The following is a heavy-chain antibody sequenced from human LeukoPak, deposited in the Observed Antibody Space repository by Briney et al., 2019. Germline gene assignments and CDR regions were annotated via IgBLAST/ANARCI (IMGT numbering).Heavy chain of an antibody. CDR2: IYYSGST. Sequence: SQTLSLTCTVSGGSISSGGYYWSWIRQHPGKGLEWIGYIYYSGSTYYNPSLKSRVTISVDTSKNQFSLKLSSVTAADTAVYYCARAADYYDSSGCFDYWGQGTLVSVSS. V-gene: IGHV4-31*03. J-gene: IGHJ4*02. D-gene: IGHD3-22*01. CDR1: GGSISSGGYY. CDR3: ARAADYYDSSGCFDY.